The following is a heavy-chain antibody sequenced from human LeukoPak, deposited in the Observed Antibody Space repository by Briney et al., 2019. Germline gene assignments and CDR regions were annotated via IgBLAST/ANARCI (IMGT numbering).Heavy chain of an antibody. CDR3: ASGGGYYFDY. Sequence: SETLSLTCGVSGGSISSYYWAWIRQAPGKGLEWIGYIYYAGSTNYNPSLKSRVTISVDTSKNQFSLKLSSVTAADTAVYYCASGGGYYFDYWGQGTLVTVSS. D-gene: IGHD3-16*01. CDR1: GGSISSYY. J-gene: IGHJ4*02. V-gene: IGHV4-59*01. CDR2: IYYAGST.